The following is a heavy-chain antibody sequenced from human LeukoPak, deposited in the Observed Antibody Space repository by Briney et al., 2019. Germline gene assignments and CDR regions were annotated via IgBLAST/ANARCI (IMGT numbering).Heavy chain of an antibody. V-gene: IGHV4-4*07. CDR2: IYTSGST. Sequence: SETLSLTCTVSGGSISSYYWSWIRQPAGKGLEWIGRIYTSGSTNYNPSLKSRVTISVDTSKNQFSLKLSSVTAADTAVFYCARTARGYSYGPFDYWGQGTLVTVSS. CDR3: ARTARGYSYGPFDY. D-gene: IGHD5-18*01. CDR1: GGSISSYY. J-gene: IGHJ4*02.